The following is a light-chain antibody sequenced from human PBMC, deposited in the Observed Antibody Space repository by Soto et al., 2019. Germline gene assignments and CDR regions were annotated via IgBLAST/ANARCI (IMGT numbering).Light chain of an antibody. CDR1: QSVRSN. J-gene: IGKJ1*01. Sequence: EIVMTQSPATLSVSPGERATLSCRASQSVRSNLAWYQQKPGQAPRLVIYAASTRATGIPDRFSGSVSGTEFTLTISSLQSEDFAVYYCQQYNNWPPWTFGQGTKVDI. V-gene: IGKV3-15*01. CDR3: QQYNNWPPWT. CDR2: AAS.